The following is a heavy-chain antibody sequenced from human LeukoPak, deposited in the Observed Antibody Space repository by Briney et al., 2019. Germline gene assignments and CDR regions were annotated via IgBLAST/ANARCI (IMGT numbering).Heavy chain of an antibody. Sequence: SETLSLTCTVSGGSISSSSYYWGWIRQPPGKGLECIGSIYYSGSTYYNPSLKSRVTISVDTSKNQFSLKLSSVTAADTAVYYCAKLLVVAATDNAFDIWGQGTMVTVSS. J-gene: IGHJ3*02. V-gene: IGHV4-39*01. CDR3: AKLLVVAATDNAFDI. CDR1: GGSISSSSYY. D-gene: IGHD2-15*01. CDR2: IYYSGST.